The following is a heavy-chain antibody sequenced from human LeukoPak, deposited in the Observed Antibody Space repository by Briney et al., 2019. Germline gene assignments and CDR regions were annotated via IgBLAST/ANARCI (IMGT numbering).Heavy chain of an antibody. V-gene: IGHV6-1*01. D-gene: IGHD3-10*01. CDR1: GDSVSSNSAA. CDR2: TYYRSKWYN. J-gene: IGHJ4*02. Sequence: SQTLSLTYAISGDSVSSNSAAWNWIRQSPSRGLEWLGRTYYRSKWYNDYAVSVKSRITINPDTSKNQFSLQLNSVTPEDTAVYYCAGGFEFGELSLHYWGQGTLVTVSS. CDR3: AGGFEFGELSLHY.